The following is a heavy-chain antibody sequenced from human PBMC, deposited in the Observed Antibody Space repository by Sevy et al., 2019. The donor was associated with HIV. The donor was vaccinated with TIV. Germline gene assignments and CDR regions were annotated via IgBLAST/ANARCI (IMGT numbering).Heavy chain of an antibody. D-gene: IGHD3-10*01. Sequence: ASVKFSCKVSGYTLTELSMHWVRQAPGKGLEWMGGFDPEDGETIYAQKFQGRVTMTEDTSTDTAYMELSSLRSEDTVVYYCATAPPKRFGELLGDYWGQGTLVTV. CDR2: FDPEDGET. CDR3: ATAPPKRFGELLGDY. CDR1: GYTLTELS. V-gene: IGHV1-24*01. J-gene: IGHJ4*02.